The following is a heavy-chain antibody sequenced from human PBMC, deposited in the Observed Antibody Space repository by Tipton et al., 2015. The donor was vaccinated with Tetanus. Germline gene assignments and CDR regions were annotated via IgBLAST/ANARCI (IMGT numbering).Heavy chain of an antibody. V-gene: IGHV4-34*01. Sequence: TLSLTCAVYGGSFSGYYWSWIRQPPGKGLEWIGEINHSGSTNYNPSLKSRVTISVDTSKNQFSLKLSSVTAADTAVYYCATPHGNGSSGYYYSTIWFDPWGQGTLVTVSS. CDR2: INHSGST. D-gene: IGHD3-22*01. J-gene: IGHJ5*02. CDR1: GGSFSGYY. CDR3: ATPHGNGSSGYYYSTIWFDP.